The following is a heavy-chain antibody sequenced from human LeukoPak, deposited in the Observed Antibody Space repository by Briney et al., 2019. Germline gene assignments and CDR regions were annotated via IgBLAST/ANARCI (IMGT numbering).Heavy chain of an antibody. D-gene: IGHD6-13*01. V-gene: IGHV1-8*01. CDR1: GYTFTSYD. J-gene: IGHJ6*02. Sequence: ASVKASCKASGYTFTSYDINWVRQATGQGLEWMGWMNPNSGNTGYAQKFQGRVTMTRNTSISTAYMELSSLRSEDTAVYYCARWKYSSSWYDFAYYYYGMDVWGQGTTVTVSS. CDR2: MNPNSGNT. CDR3: ARWKYSSSWYDFAYYYYGMDV.